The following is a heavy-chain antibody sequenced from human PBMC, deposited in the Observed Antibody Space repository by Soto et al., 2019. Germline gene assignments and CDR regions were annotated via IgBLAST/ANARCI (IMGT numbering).Heavy chain of an antibody. CDR3: AWFAKASDGMDV. J-gene: IGHJ6*02. D-gene: IGHD3-10*01. Sequence: EVQLEESGGGLVQPGGSLKPPCPASGFTFSDFSIHGVRQAPGKGLGWVGRIGNKAKSSATAYAAALEGRFTVSRDDSKNMAYLQMNSLKAEDTAVYYCAWFAKASDGMDVWGRGTTVTVSS. CDR2: IGNKAKSSAT. CDR1: GFTFSDFS. V-gene: IGHV3-73*02.